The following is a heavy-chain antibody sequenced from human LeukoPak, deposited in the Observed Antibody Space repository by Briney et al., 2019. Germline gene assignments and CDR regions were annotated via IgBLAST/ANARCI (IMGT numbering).Heavy chain of an antibody. CDR2: IYPGDSDT. Sequence: GASLKISCKGSGYSFTSYWIGWVRQMPGKGLEWMGIIYPGDSDTRYSPSFQGQVTISADKSISTAYLQWSSLKASDTAMYYCARHTPYGSGSYYNFDNWFDPWGQGTLVTVSS. V-gene: IGHV5-51*01. J-gene: IGHJ5*02. D-gene: IGHD3-10*01. CDR1: GYSFTSYW. CDR3: ARHTPYGSGSYYNFDNWFDP.